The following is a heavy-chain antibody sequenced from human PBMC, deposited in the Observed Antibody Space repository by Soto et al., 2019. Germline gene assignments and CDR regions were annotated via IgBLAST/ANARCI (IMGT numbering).Heavy chain of an antibody. J-gene: IGHJ5*02. Sequence: EVHLVESGGGLVQPGGSLRLSCAASGFTFSSYAMSWVRQAPGKGLEWVSAISGSGGSTYYADSVKGRFTISRDNSKNTLYLQMNSLRAEDTAVYYCAKTRHPPITGTTVFPNWFDPWGQGTLVTVSS. CDR2: ISGSGGST. CDR1: GFTFSSYA. CDR3: AKTRHPPITGTTVFPNWFDP. V-gene: IGHV3-23*04. D-gene: IGHD1-7*01.